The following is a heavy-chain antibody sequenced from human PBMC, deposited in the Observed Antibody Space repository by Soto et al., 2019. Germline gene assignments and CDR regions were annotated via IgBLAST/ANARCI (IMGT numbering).Heavy chain of an antibody. D-gene: IGHD3-16*01. CDR1: VDSVSSGDYY. Sequence: SETLSLTCTVSVDSVSSGDYYWTWIRQPPGKGLEWVGHIYFSGRTNYIPSLESRVTISLDTSKNQFSLKLTSVTAADTAVYYCARVPIDTYMIYWSDPWGQGTLVTVS. V-gene: IGHV4-61*08. CDR3: ARVPIDTYMIYWSDP. CDR2: IYFSGRT. J-gene: IGHJ5*02.